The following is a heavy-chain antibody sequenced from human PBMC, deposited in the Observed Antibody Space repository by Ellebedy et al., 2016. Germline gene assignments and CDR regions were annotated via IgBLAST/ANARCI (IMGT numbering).Heavy chain of an antibody. Sequence: GESLKISCAASGFTLRSYWMHWVRQAPGQGLVWVSRISTNGSSATYADSVKGRFTISRDNAKNTLYLQMNSLRVEDTALYYCTRMGVLPTSYYGMDVWGQGTTVTVSS. CDR2: ISTNGSSA. CDR1: GFTLRSYW. J-gene: IGHJ6*02. CDR3: TRMGVLPTSYYGMDV. V-gene: IGHV3-74*01. D-gene: IGHD3-10*01.